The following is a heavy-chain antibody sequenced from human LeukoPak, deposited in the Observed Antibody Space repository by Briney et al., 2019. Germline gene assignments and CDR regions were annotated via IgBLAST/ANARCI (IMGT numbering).Heavy chain of an antibody. V-gene: IGHV3-7*01. CDR1: GFTFSNYW. CDR3: ARDSGSGGA. J-gene: IGHJ5*02. CDR2: IKPDGSEK. D-gene: IGHD6-19*01. Sequence: GGALRLSCAASGFTFSNYWMSWVRQPPGKGLEWVAHIKPDGSEKNYVDSVKGRFTLFRDDAKNSVYLQMNSLRVEDTAVYYCARDSGSGGAWGQGTPVTVSS.